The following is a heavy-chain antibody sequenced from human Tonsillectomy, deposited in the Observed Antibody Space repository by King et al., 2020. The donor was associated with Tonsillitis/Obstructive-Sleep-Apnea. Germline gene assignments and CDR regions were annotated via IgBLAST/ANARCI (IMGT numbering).Heavy chain of an antibody. CDR3: AREAWGSLDS. CDR2: IKQDVTEK. J-gene: IGHJ4*02. Sequence: DVQLVESGGDLVQPGGSLRLSCGASGFTFSSYWMSWVRQAPGKGLEWVANIKQDVTEKHYVDSVKGRFTISRDNAENSVYLQMNSLRAEDTALYYCAREAWGSLDSRGQGTLVTVSS. V-gene: IGHV3-7*03. CDR1: GFTFSSYW. D-gene: IGHD3-16*01.